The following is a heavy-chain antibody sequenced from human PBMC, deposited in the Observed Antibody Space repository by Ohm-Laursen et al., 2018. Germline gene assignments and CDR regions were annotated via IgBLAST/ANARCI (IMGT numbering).Heavy chain of an antibody. J-gene: IGHJ3*01. V-gene: IGHV3-33*08. CDR1: GFTVSSNY. CDR2: LWYDGSNK. CDR3: ARDRTVYGVGNGLDALDV. D-gene: IGHD3-3*01. Sequence: SLRLSCTAPGFTVSSNYMSWVRQAPGKGLEWVSLLWYDGSNKLYAESVKGRFTISRDTSKKTLYLQMSALSAEDTAVYYCARDRTVYGVGNGLDALDVWGQGTMVTVSS.